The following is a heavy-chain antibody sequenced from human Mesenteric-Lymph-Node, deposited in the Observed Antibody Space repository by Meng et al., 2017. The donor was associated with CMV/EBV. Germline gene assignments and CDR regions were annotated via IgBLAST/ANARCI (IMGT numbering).Heavy chain of an antibody. CDR2: IYSGGSST. D-gene: IGHD3-22*01. J-gene: IGHJ4*02. CDR3: AKALSLAYYYDSSGYYALDY. Sequence: GESLKISCAASGFTFSSYSMNWVRQAPGKGLEWVSVIYSGGSSTYYADSVKGRFTISRDNSKNTLYLQMNSLRAEDTAVYYCAKALSLAYYYDSSGYYALDYWGQGTLVTVSS. V-gene: IGHV3-23*03. CDR1: GFTFSSYS.